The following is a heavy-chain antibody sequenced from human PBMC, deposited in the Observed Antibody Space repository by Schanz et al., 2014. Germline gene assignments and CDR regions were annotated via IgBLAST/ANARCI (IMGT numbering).Heavy chain of an antibody. Sequence: QVQLVQSGADVKKPGSSVRVSCKASGGTFSRLTFSWVRQAPGQGLEWMGRVIPILGVTHYAQKFQGRVTITADRSTSTAYMELSSLRSEDTAVYYCATMWGYCSGGRCYQDNWFDPWGQGTLVTVSS. CDR3: ATMWGYCSGGRCYQDNWFDP. CDR1: GGTFSRLT. J-gene: IGHJ5*02. D-gene: IGHD2-15*01. CDR2: VIPILGVT. V-gene: IGHV1-69*02.